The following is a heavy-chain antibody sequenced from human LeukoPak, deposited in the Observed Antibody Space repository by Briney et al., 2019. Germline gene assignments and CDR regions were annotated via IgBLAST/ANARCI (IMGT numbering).Heavy chain of an antibody. Sequence: GGSLRLYCVASGFTFSSYNMNWVRQAPGKGLEWVSSISSSSSYIYYADSVKGRFTISRDNAKNSLYLQMNSLRAEDTAVYYCASNSRIAVAGGSYYWGQGTLVTVSS. J-gene: IGHJ4*02. D-gene: IGHD6-19*01. V-gene: IGHV3-21*01. CDR1: GFTFSSYN. CDR2: ISSSSSYI. CDR3: ASNSRIAVAGGSYY.